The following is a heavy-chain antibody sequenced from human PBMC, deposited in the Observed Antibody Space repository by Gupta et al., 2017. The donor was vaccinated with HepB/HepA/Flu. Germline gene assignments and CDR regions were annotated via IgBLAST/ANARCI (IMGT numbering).Heavy chain of an antibody. Sequence: QVQLQESGPGLVKPSETLSLTCTVSGGSISSYYWSWIRQPPGKGLEWIGYIYYSGSTNYNPSLKSRVTISVDTSKNQFSLKLSSVTAADTAVYYCARVVRITPFREYYYMDVWGKGTTVTVSS. D-gene: IGHD1-14*01. CDR1: GGSISSYY. V-gene: IGHV4-59*01. CDR3: ARVVRITPFREYYYMDV. J-gene: IGHJ6*03. CDR2: IYYSGST.